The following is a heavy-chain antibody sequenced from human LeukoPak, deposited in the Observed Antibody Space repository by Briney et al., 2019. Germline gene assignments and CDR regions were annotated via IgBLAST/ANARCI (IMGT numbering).Heavy chain of an antibody. V-gene: IGHV1-46*01. CDR1: GYTFTSYY. J-gene: IGHJ4*02. Sequence: ASVKVSCKASGYTFTSYYMHWVRQAPGQGLEWMGIINPSGGSTSYAQKFQGRVTMTRDMSTSTVYMELSSLRSEDTAVYYCARDVLTGDYPDYWGQGTLVTVSS. D-gene: IGHD1-14*01. CDR3: ARDVLTGDYPDY. CDR2: INPSGGST.